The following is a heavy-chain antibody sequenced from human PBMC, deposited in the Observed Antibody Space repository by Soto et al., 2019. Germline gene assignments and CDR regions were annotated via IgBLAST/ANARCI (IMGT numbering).Heavy chain of an antibody. J-gene: IGHJ4*02. V-gene: IGHV4-31*03. CDR1: GVSISSGGYY. CDR3: ARGPPHYFDY. CDR2: IYYSGST. Sequence: TLSLTCTVSGVSISSGGYYWSWIRQHPGKGLEWIGYIYYSGSTYYNPSLKSRVTISVDTSKNQFSLKLSSVTAADTAVYYCARGPPHYFDYWGQGTLVTVSS.